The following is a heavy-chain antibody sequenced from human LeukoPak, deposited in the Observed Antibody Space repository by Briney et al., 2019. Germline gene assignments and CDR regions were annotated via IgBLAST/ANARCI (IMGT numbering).Heavy chain of an antibody. CDR3: ASSLIGGYYYEGHHGMDV. Sequence: PSETLSLTCTVSGGSISSYYWSWIRQPPGKGLEWIGYIYYSGSTNYSPSLKSRVTISVDTSKNQFSLKLSSVTAADTAVYYCASSLIGGYYYEGHHGMDVWGQGTTVTVSS. J-gene: IGHJ6*02. CDR2: IYYSGST. V-gene: IGHV4-59*08. D-gene: IGHD3-22*01. CDR1: GGSISSYY.